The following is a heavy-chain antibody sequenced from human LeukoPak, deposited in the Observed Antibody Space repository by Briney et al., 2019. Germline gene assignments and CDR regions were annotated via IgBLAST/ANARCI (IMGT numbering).Heavy chain of an antibody. V-gene: IGHV3-23*01. Sequence: PGGSLRLSCAASGFTFSSYGMSWVRQAPGKGLEWVSAISGSGGSTYYADSVKGRFTISRDNSKNTLYLQMNSLRAEDTAVYYCAGRLYYGPYYFDYWGQGTLVTVSS. D-gene: IGHD3-3*01. CDR2: ISGSGGST. CDR1: GFTFSSYG. CDR3: AGRLYYGPYYFDY. J-gene: IGHJ4*02.